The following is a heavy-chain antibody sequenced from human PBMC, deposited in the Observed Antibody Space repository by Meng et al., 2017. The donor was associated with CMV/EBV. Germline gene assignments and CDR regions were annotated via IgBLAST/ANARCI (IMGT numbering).Heavy chain of an antibody. CDR3: ARDHYYDSSGYSDY. J-gene: IGHJ4*02. D-gene: IGHD3-22*01. CDR2: INPNSGGT. V-gene: IGHV1-2*02. Sequence: ASVKVSCKASGYTFTGYYMHWVRQAPGQGLEWMGWINPNSGGTNYAQKFQGRVTMTRDTSISTAYMELSRLRSDDTAVYYCARDHYYDSSGYSDYWGQGTLVTVSS. CDR1: GYTFTGYY.